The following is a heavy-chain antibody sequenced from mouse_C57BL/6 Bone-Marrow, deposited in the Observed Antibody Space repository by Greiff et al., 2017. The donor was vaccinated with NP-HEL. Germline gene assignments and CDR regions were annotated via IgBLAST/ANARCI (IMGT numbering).Heavy chain of an antibody. Sequence: EVKVVESGGGLVQPKGSLKLSCAASGFSFNTYAMNWVRQAPGKGLEWVARIRSKSNNYATYYADSVKDRFTISRDDSESMLYLQMNNLKTEDTAMYYCVSDYYGLFFDYWGQGTTLTVSS. CDR2: IRSKSNNYAT. D-gene: IGHD1-1*01. J-gene: IGHJ2*01. V-gene: IGHV10-1*01. CDR1: GFSFNTYA. CDR3: VSDYYGLFFDY.